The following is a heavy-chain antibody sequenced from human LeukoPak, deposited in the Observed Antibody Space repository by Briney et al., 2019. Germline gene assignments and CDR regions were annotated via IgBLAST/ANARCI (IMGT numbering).Heavy chain of an antibody. J-gene: IGHJ4*02. D-gene: IGHD5-12*01. V-gene: IGHV3-21*04. CDR2: ISSSSVTM. CDR1: GFTFSFYS. Sequence: AGSLKLSCEASGFTFSFYSINWVRQAPGKGLEWISSISSSSVTMLYADSVKGRFTISRDNANNSVHLQMNSLRAEDMALYYCAKDTGRRYSELFDYWGQRTLVTVSS. CDR3: AKDTGRRYSELFDY.